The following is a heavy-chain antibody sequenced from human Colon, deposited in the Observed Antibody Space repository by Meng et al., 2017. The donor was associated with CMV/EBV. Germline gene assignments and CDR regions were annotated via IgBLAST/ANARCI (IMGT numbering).Heavy chain of an antibody. CDR2: MDPTTGRT. J-gene: IGHJ1*01. CDR3: ASHSSYVWGSHH. D-gene: IGHD3-16*01. V-gene: IGHV1-2*02. CDR1: GYSFTGYY. Sequence: QGQLVQAGGEGRMPGASVKVSCKASGYSFTGYYIHWVRQAPGQGLEWMGWMDPTTGRTDYAQKFQGTVTMTRDTSISTAYLELSRLTSDDTAVYYCASHSSYVWGSHHWGQGTLVTVSS.